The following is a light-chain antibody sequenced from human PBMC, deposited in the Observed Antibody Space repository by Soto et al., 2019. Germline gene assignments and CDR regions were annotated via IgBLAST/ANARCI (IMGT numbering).Light chain of an antibody. J-gene: IGLJ3*02. CDR1: NSNIGNNY. Sequence: QSVLTQPPSVSAAPGQKVTISCSGSNSNIGNNYVSWYQQLPGTAPKLLIYENNKRPSVIPDRFSGAKSGTSATLGITGLQTGDEADYYCGTWDSSLSAGVFGGGTKVTVL. CDR2: ENN. CDR3: GTWDSSLSAGV. V-gene: IGLV1-51*02.